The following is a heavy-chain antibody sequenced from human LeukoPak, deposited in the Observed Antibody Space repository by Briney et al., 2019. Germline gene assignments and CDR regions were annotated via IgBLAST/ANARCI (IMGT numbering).Heavy chain of an antibody. J-gene: IGHJ2*01. CDR1: GYTFTNNA. CDR3: ARGAAGSHYWFFDL. Sequence: RASVTVSCTASGYTFTNNALHWVRQAPGQSLEWMGWINAENHNTKSAQKFQTRLTITTDTSASTAYMELNSLTSDDMAIYYCARGAAGSHYWFFDLWGRGTLVTVSS. CDR2: INAENHNT. V-gene: IGHV1-3*01. D-gene: IGHD5-12*01.